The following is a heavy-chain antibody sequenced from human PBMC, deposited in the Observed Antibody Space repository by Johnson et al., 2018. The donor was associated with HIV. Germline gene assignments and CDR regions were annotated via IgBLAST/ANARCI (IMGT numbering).Heavy chain of an antibody. V-gene: IGHV3-30-3*01. CDR2: ISYDGSNK. Sequence: QVQLVESGGGVVQPGRSLRLSCAVSGFTFSSYAMHWVRQAPGEGLEWVAVISYDGSNKYYADSVKGRFTISRDNSKNTLYLQMNSLRPEDTAVYYCAGVIWGMRCGYEWGAFDIWGQGTVVTVSS. CDR1: GFTFSSYA. D-gene: IGHD5-12*01. CDR3: AGVIWGMRCGYEWGAFDI. J-gene: IGHJ3*02.